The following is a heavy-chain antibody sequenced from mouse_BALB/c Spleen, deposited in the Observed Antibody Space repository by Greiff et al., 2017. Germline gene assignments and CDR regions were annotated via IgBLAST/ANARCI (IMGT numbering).Heavy chain of an antibody. V-gene: IGHV5-4*02. D-gene: IGHD2-3*01. Sequence: EVQGVESGGGLVKPGGSLKLSCAASGFTFSDYYMYWVRQTPEKRLEWVATISDGGSYTYYPDSVKGRFTISRDNAKNNLYLQMSSLKSEDTAMYYCARGYDGYYVFPYWGQGTLVTVSA. CDR3: ARGYDGYYVFPY. J-gene: IGHJ3*01. CDR1: GFTFSDYY. CDR2: ISDGGSYT.